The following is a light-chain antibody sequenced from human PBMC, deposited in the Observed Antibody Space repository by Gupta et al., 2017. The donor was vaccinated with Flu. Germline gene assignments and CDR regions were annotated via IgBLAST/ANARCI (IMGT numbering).Light chain of an antibody. Sequence: GQTVRITCQGDSLRSSYASWYQQKPRQAPVLVIYGENNRPSGIPDRFSGSSSGSTASLTITGAQAEDEGDYYCNSRDSSNNNEIFGGGTKVTVL. CDR3: NSRDSSNNNEI. CDR2: GEN. V-gene: IGLV3-19*01. CDR1: SLRSSY. J-gene: IGLJ2*01.